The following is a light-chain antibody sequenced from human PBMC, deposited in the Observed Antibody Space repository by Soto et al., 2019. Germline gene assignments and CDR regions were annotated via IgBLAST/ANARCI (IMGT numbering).Light chain of an antibody. Sequence: SALTQPASVSGSPGQSITISCTGTSSDVGGYNYVSWYQQHPGKAPKLMIYDVSSRPSGVSNRFSGSKSGNTASLTISGLQADDEADYHCSSYIGSSTPVFGGGTKLTVL. J-gene: IGLJ2*01. CDR3: SSYIGSSTPV. V-gene: IGLV2-14*01. CDR1: SSDVGGYNY. CDR2: DVS.